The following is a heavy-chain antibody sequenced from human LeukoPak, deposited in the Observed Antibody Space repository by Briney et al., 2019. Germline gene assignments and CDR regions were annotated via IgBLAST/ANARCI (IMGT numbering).Heavy chain of an antibody. Sequence: SETLSLTCTVSGGSISSSSYYWGWLRQPPGTGLEWIGSIYYSGSTYYNPSLKSRVTISVDTSKNQFSLKLSSVTAADTAVYYCAKLGNYDLMIDYWGQGTLVTVSS. CDR3: AKLGNYDLMIDY. V-gene: IGHV4-39*07. CDR2: IYYSGST. CDR1: GGSISSSSYY. J-gene: IGHJ4*02. D-gene: IGHD3-3*01.